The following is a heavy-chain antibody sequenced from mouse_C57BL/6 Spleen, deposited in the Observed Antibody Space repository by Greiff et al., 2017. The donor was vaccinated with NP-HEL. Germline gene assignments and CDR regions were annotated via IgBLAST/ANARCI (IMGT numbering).Heavy chain of an antibody. CDR1: GYTFTGYW. D-gene: IGHD3-2*02. CDR2: ILPGSGST. Sequence: QVQLKQSGAELMKPGASVKLSCKATGYTFTGYWIEWVKQRPGHGLEWIGEILPGSGSTNYNEKFKGKASFTADTSSNTAYMQLSSLTTEDSAIYYCASGAAQALYSMDYWGQGTSVTVSS. J-gene: IGHJ4*01. CDR3: ASGAAQALYSMDY. V-gene: IGHV1-9*01.